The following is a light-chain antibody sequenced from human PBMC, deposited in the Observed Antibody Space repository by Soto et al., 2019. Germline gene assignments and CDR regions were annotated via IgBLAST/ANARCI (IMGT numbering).Light chain of an antibody. V-gene: IGKV3-15*01. Sequence: EIVMTKYPATLSVSPGERATLSCRASQTVNSNLAWYQQKPGQAPRLLIYGSSTRATGVPARFSGSGSGADFTLTISNLQSEDLAVYYCQQYTNWPPITFGQGTRLEIK. CDR1: QTVNSN. CDR3: QQYTNWPPIT. CDR2: GSS. J-gene: IGKJ5*01.